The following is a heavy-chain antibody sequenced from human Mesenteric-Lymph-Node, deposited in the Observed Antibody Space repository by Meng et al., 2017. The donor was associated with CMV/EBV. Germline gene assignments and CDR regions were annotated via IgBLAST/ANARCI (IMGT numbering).Heavy chain of an antibody. CDR2: INGHGSDT. CDR1: GFPFSDYW. J-gene: IGHJ4*02. CDR3: ARDNVEDASANGDH. Sequence: ASGFPFSDYWMHWVRQAPGKGLAWISRINGHGSDTNYADSVKGRFTISRDNVKNTLYLQMNSLRAEDTAVYYCARDNVEDASANGDHWGQGTLVTVSS. D-gene: IGHD2-8*01. V-gene: IGHV3-74*01.